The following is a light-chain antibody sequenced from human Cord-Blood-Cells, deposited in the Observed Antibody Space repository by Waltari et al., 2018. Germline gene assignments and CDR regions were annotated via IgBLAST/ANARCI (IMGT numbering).Light chain of an antibody. Sequence: DIQMTQSPSSLSASVGVSVTFTCRASQSISSYLNWYQQQPGKAPKLLIYAASSLQSGVPSRFSGSGSGTDFTLTISSLQPEDFATYYCQQSYSTPPWTFGQGTKVEIK. CDR1: QSISSY. CDR2: AAS. J-gene: IGKJ1*01. CDR3: QQSYSTPPWT. V-gene: IGKV1-39*01.